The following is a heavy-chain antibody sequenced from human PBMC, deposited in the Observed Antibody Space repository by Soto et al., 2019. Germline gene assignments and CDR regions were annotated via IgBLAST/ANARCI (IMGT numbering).Heavy chain of an antibody. J-gene: IGHJ4*02. V-gene: IGHV1-46*01. CDR3: ARGYFDS. Sequence: ASVKVSCKASGYSFSTYYMHWVRQAPGQGLEWMGIINPSGGSTSYTHNFQGRVTMTRDTSTSTVYMELSSLRSDDTAIYYCARGYFDSWGQGTLVTVSS. CDR1: GYSFSTYY. CDR2: INPSGGST.